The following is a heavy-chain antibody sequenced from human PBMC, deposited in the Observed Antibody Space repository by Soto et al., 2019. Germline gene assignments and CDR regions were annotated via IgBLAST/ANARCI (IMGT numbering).Heavy chain of an antibody. V-gene: IGHV3-23*01. J-gene: IGHJ5*01. D-gene: IGHD3-3*01. CDR2: ISGTGSTT. Sequence: PGGSVRLSCAASGFTFGNYAMTWVRQSPGKGLEWVSAISGTGSTTNYADSVKGRYTISRDNSKNTLNLEMNNLRAEDMAVYYCAKVGDSYLVTTEFGIYFDYCAQGTPVPVSS. CDR3: AKVGDSYLVTTEFGIYFDY. CDR1: GFTFGNYA.